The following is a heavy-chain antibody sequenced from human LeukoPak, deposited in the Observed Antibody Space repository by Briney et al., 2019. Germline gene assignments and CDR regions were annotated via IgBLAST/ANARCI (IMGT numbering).Heavy chain of an antibody. V-gene: IGHV1-69*01. Sequence: SVKVSCKASGGTFSRYAISWVRQAPGQGLEWMGGITPIFGTAKYAQKFQGRVTITADESTSTAYMEVSSLRSEDTAVYYCARDNPIAAAGTLDYWGQGTLVTVSS. J-gene: IGHJ4*02. CDR1: GGTFSRYA. CDR3: ARDNPIAAAGTLDY. CDR2: ITPIFGTA. D-gene: IGHD6-13*01.